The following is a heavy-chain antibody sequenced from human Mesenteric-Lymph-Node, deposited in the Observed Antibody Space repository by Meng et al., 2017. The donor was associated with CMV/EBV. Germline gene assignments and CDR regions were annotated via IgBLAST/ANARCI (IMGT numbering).Heavy chain of an antibody. CDR1: GFSVSSNY. CDR2: VNNDGTT. V-gene: IGHV3-66*02. D-gene: IGHD2-2*01. J-gene: IGHJ4*02. Sequence: GGSLRLSCAASGFSVSSNYMSWVRQAPGKGLEWVSMVNNDGTTYYVDSVKGRFTISRDNSKNTVYLQMNSLRGEDTAVYYCASGTAGYCSSTSCSDFDYWGQGTLVTVSS. CDR3: ASGTAGYCSSTSCSDFDY.